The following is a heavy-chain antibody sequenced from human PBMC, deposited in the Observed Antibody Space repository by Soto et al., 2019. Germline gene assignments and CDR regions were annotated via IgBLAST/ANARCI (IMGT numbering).Heavy chain of an antibody. V-gene: IGHV3-21*01. CDR2: ISSSSSYI. CDR3: ARERRHSSSWYPDY. CDR1: GFTFSSYS. D-gene: IGHD6-13*01. Sequence: EVQLVESGGGLVKPGGSLRLSCAASGFTFSSYSMNWVRQAPGKGLEWVSSISSSSSYIYYADSVKGRFTISRDNAENSLYLQMNSLRAEDTAVYYCARERRHSSSWYPDYWGQGTLVTVSS. J-gene: IGHJ4*02.